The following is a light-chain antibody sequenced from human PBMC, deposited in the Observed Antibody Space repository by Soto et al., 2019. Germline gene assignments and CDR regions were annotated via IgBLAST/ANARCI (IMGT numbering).Light chain of an antibody. V-gene: IGKV4-1*01. CDR3: QQYYSTPSWT. Sequence: DIVMTQSPDSLAVYLGERATINCKSSQSVLYSSNNKNYLAWYQQKPGQPPKLLIYWASTRESGVPDRFSGSGSGTDFTLTISSRQAEDVAVYYCQQYYSTPSWTFGQGTKVEIK. CDR1: QSVLYSSNNKNY. CDR2: WAS. J-gene: IGKJ1*01.